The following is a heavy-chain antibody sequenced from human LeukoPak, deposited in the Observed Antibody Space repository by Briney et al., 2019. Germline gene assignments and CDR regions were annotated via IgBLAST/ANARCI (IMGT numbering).Heavy chain of an antibody. D-gene: IGHD2-2*01. CDR1: GFTFSSYE. CDR2: ISSSGSTI. Sequence: GGSLRLSCAASGFTFSSYEMNWVRQAPGKGLKWVSYISSSGSTIYYADSVKGRFTISRDNAKNSLYLQMNSLRAEDTAVYYCARNAFVDCSSTSCYYDYWGQGTLVTVSS. V-gene: IGHV3-48*03. CDR3: ARNAFVDCSSTSCYYDY. J-gene: IGHJ4*02.